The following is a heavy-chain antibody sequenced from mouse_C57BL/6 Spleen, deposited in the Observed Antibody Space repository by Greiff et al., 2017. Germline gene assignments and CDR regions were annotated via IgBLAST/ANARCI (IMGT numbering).Heavy chain of an antibody. D-gene: IGHD2-10*02. CDR3: VRQGEYAFGNYAMDY. V-gene: IGHV10-1*01. CDR2: IRSKSNNYAT. Sequence: EVKLMESGGGLVQPKGSLKLSCAASGFSFNTYAMNWVRQAPGKGLEWVARIRSKSNNYATYYADSVKDRFTISRDDSESMLYLQMNNLKTEDTAMYYCVRQGEYAFGNYAMDYWGQGTSVTVSS. CDR1: GFSFNTYA. J-gene: IGHJ4*01.